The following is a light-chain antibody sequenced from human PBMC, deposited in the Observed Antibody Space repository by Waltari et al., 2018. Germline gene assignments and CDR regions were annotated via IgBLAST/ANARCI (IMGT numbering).Light chain of an antibody. Sequence: CRARQRVSSSYLAWYQQKPGQAPRLLIYGASSRATGIPDRFSGSGSGTDFTLTISRLEPEDFAVYYCQQYGSSPWTFGQGTKVEIK. J-gene: IGKJ1*01. CDR3: QQYGSSPWT. CDR2: GAS. V-gene: IGKV3-20*01. CDR1: QRVSSSY.